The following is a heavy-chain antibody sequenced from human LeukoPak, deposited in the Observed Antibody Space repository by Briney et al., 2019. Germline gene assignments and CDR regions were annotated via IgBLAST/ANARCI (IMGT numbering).Heavy chain of an antibody. Sequence: GGSLRLSCAVSGFTFSSYGMNWVRQAPGKGLEWVSYINRGGSTIYYADSVKGPFTISRSNTKNSLYLQMNSLRDEDTAVYYCARECLMVGVYDAFDIWGEGTMVTVSS. D-gene: IGHD1-26*01. CDR2: INRGGSTI. CDR3: ARECLMVGVYDAFDI. CDR1: GFTFSSYG. J-gene: IGHJ3*02. V-gene: IGHV3-48*02.